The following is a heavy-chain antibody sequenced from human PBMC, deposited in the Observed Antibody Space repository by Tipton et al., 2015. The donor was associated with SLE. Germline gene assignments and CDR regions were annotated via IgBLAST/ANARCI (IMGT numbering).Heavy chain of an antibody. CDR2: VYYSGTT. Sequence: TLSLTCTVSGDSISSHYWNWIRQPPGKGLEWIGYVYYSGTTSYNPSLNSRVTISVDTSKNQFSLKLTSVTAADKAVYYCARGFSSGYSHWYFDLWGRGTLVTVSS. CDR1: GDSISSHY. CDR3: ARGFSSGYSHWYFDL. J-gene: IGHJ2*01. V-gene: IGHV4-59*11. D-gene: IGHD3-22*01.